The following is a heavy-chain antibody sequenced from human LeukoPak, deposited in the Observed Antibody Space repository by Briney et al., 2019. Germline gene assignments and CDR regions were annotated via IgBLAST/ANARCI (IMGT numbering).Heavy chain of an antibody. D-gene: IGHD6-19*01. CDR3: ARDLKMGYSSGRYSWGTGSSNDY. J-gene: IGHJ4*02. CDR2: IKPSGGNT. Sequence: GASVKVSCKTSGYSFTSYNLHWVRQAPGQRLEWMGIIKPSGGNTNYAQKFQGRVTMTTDTSTSTAYMELRSLRSDDTAVYCCARDLKMGYSSGRYSWGTGSSNDYWGQGTLVTVSS. CDR1: GYSFTSYN. V-gene: IGHV1-46*01.